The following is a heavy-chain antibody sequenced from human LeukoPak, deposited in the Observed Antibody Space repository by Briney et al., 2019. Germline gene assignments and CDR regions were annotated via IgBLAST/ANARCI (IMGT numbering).Heavy chain of an antibody. CDR1: GFTFSTYG. Sequence: GGSLRLSCAATGFTFSTYGMNWVREAPGKALEWVSGISPSGDITYYADSVMGRFTISRDNSKNTLYLQMNSLRAEDTAVYYCAKRIQSAMATGYWGQGTLVTVSS. J-gene: IGHJ4*02. V-gene: IGHV3-23*01. CDR2: ISPSGDIT. D-gene: IGHD5-18*01. CDR3: AKRIQSAMATGY.